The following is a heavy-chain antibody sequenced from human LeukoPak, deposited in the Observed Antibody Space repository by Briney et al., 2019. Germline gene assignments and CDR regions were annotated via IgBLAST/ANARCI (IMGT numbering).Heavy chain of an antibody. Sequence: RASVKVSCKASGYTFTSYYMHWVRQAPGQRLEWMGWINAGNGNTKYSQEFQGRVTITRDTSASTAYMELSSLRSEDMAVYYCARDHYHYDFWSGYYTALDYWGQGTLVTVSS. CDR3: ARDHYHYDFWSGYYTALDY. V-gene: IGHV1-3*03. CDR1: GYTFTSYY. CDR2: INAGNGNT. D-gene: IGHD3-3*01. J-gene: IGHJ4*02.